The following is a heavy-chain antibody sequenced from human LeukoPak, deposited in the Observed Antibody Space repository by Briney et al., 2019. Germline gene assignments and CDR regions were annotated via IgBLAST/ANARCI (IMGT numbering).Heavy chain of an antibody. CDR1: GGSISSYY. Sequence: PSETLSLTCTVSGGSISSYYWSWIRQPPGKGLEWVANIKQDGSEKYYVDSVKGRFTISRDNAETSLHLQMNSLRAEDTAVYYCARGGNHGDYWYFDLWGRGTLVTVSS. J-gene: IGHJ2*01. V-gene: IGHV3-7*01. CDR2: IKQDGSEK. D-gene: IGHD4-17*01. CDR3: ARGGNHGDYWYFDL.